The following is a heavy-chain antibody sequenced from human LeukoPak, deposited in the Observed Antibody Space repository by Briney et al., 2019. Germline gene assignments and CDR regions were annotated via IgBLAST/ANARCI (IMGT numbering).Heavy chain of an antibody. D-gene: IGHD3-3*01. CDR2: IKNKIDGGTA. J-gene: IGHJ3*02. Sequence: GGSLRLSCAASGFIFSNDWMSWVRQAPGKGLEWVGRIKNKIDGGTADYAAPVKGRFTISRDDSKSMLYLQMNSLRTEDTAVYYCTSYNDRDAFNIWGQGTMVTVS. V-gene: IGHV3-15*01. CDR1: GFIFSNDW. CDR3: TSYNDRDAFNI.